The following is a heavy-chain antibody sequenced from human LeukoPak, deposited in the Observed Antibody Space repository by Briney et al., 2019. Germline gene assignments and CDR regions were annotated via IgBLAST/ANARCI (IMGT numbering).Heavy chain of an antibody. V-gene: IGHV4-59*08. J-gene: IGHJ4*02. CDR1: GGSISSYY. D-gene: IGHD4-23*01. Sequence: SETLSLTCTVSGGSISSYYWSWIRQPPGKGLEWIGYIYYSGGTNYNPSLKSRVTISVDTSKNQFSLKLSSVTAADTAVYYCARHTVLTAFDYWGQGTLVTVSS. CDR3: ARHTVLTAFDY. CDR2: IYYSGGT.